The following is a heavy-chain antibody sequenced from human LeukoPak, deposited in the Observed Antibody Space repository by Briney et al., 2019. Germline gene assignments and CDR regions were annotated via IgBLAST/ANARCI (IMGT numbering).Heavy chain of an antibody. J-gene: IGHJ4*02. Sequence: GGSLRLSCAASGFTFSTYAMSWVRQAPGKGLEWISVISGSGGSTFYADSVKGRFTISRDNSKNTLYLQMNSLRAEDTAVYYCAKWVVVAGGVWDYWGQGTLVTVPS. CDR3: AKWVVVAGGVWDY. D-gene: IGHD2-2*01. CDR1: GFTFSTYA. V-gene: IGHV3-23*01. CDR2: ISGSGGST.